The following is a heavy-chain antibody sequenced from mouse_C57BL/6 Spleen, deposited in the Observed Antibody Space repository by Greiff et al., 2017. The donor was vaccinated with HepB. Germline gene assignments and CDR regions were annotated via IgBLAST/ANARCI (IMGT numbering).Heavy chain of an antibody. Sequence: QVQLQQPGAELVKPGASVKLSCKASGYTFTSYWMQWVKQRPGQGLEWIGEIDPSDSYTNYNQKFKGKATLTVDTSSSTAYMQLSSLTSEDSAVYYCARRVYGSRSSYWYFDVWGTGTTVTVSS. J-gene: IGHJ1*03. CDR2: IDPSDSYT. V-gene: IGHV1-50*01. D-gene: IGHD1-1*01. CDR3: ARRVYGSRSSYWYFDV. CDR1: GYTFTSYW.